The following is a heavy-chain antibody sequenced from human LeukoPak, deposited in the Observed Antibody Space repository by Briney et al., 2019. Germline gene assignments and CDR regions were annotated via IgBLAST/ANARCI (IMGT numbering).Heavy chain of an antibody. CDR3: ASVYSSGELTGFDP. D-gene: IGHD6-19*01. V-gene: IGHV3-21*01. J-gene: IGHJ5*02. CDR2: ISSSSSYI. CDR1: GFTFSSYS. Sequence: GGSLRLSCAASGFTFSSYSMNWVRQAPGKGLEWVSSISSSSSYIYYADSVKGRFTISRDNAKNSLYLQMNSLRAEDTAVYYCASVYSSGELTGFDPWGQGTLVTVSS.